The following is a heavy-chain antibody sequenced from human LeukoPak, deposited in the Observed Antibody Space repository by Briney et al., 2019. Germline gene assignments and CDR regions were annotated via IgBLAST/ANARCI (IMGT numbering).Heavy chain of an antibody. CDR2: ISAYNGNT. CDR3: ARVPSDILTGYGNWFDP. J-gene: IGHJ5*02. V-gene: IGHV1-18*01. Sequence: GSVKVSCKASGYTFTSYGISWVRQAPGQGLEGMGWISAYNGNTNYVQKFQGRVTMTTDTSTSTAYMELRSLRSDDTAVYYCARVPSDILTGYGNWFDPWGQGTLVTVSS. D-gene: IGHD3-9*01. CDR1: GYTFTSYG.